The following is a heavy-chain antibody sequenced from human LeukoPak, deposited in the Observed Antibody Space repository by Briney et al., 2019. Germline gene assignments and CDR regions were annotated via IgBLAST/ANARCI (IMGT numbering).Heavy chain of an antibody. CDR3: ARVPTYGDYYFDY. V-gene: IGHV1-69*13. CDR2: IIPIFGTA. J-gene: IGHJ4*02. Sequence: SVKVSCKASGGTFSSYAISWVRQAPGQGLEWMGGIIPIFGTANYAQKFQGRVTITADESTSTAYMELSSLRSEDTAVYYCARVPTYGDYYFDYWGQGTLVTVSS. D-gene: IGHD4-17*01. CDR1: GGTFSSYA.